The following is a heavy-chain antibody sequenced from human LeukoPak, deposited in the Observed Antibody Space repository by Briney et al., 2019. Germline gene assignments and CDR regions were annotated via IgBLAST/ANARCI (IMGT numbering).Heavy chain of an antibody. J-gene: IGHJ4*02. V-gene: IGHV4-59*02. Sequence: SETLSLTCTISGGSVSDYYWSWIRQSPGKELEWIGYIYHTGSTSYSPSLKSRVTISADTSQNQFSLKLSSVTAADTAVYYCASRKLGNDYWGQGTLVTVSS. CDR1: GGSVSDYY. CDR2: IYHTGST. D-gene: IGHD7-27*01. CDR3: ASRKLGNDY.